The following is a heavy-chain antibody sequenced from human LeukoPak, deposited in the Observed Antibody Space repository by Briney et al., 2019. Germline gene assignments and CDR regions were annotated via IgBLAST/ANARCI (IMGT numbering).Heavy chain of an antibody. CDR3: ASRQGLGWHYVN. CDR1: GFTFSSYA. J-gene: IGHJ4*02. Sequence: PGGSLGLSCVDSGFTFSSYAMSWVRQVPGKGLEWVSGISDSGGSTYYTDSVKGRFTISRDNSKNTLYLQMNSLRAEDTAVYYCASRQGLGWHYVNWGQGTLVTVSS. CDR2: ISDSGGST. V-gene: IGHV3-23*01. D-gene: IGHD3-10*02.